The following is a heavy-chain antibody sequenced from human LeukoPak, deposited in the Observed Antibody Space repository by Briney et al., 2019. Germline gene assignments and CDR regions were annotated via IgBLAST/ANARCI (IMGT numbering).Heavy chain of an antibody. Sequence: SETLSLTCTVSGGSISNYYWSWLRQPPGKGLEWIGYIYYSGSTNYNPSLESRVTISVDTSKNQFSLKLSSVTAADTAVYYCARGGGYGDSRNRIGAFDIWGQGTMVTGSS. V-gene: IGHV4-59*01. J-gene: IGHJ3*02. D-gene: IGHD4-17*01. CDR3: ARGGGYGDSRNRIGAFDI. CDR2: IYYSGST. CDR1: GGSISNYY.